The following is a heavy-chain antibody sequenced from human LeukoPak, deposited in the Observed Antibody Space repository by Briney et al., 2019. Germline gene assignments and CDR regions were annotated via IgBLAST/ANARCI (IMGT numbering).Heavy chain of an antibody. CDR3: ARTYYYSSGSYYTSYYYMDV. J-gene: IGHJ6*03. V-gene: IGHV3-21*01. D-gene: IGHD3-10*01. CDR2: ISSSSYI. CDR1: GFTFSSYS. Sequence: GGSLRLSCAASGFTFSSYSMNWVRRAPGKGLEWVSSISSSSYIYYADSVKGRFTISRDNAKNSLYLQMNSLRAEDTAVYYCARTYYYSSGSYYTSYYYMDVWGKGTTVTVSS.